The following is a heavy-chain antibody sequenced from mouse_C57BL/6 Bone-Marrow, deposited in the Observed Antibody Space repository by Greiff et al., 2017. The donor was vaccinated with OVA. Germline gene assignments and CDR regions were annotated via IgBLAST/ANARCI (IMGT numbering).Heavy chain of an antibody. J-gene: IGHJ1*03. Sequence: VQLQQSGPVLVKPGASVKMSCKASGYTFTDYYMNWVKQSHGKSLEWIGVINPYNGGTSYNQKFKGKATLTVDKSSSTAYMELNSLTSEDSAVYYCARAYYYGSYFDVWGTGTTVTVSS. CDR1: GYTFTDYY. D-gene: IGHD1-1*01. CDR2: INPYNGGT. V-gene: IGHV1-19*01. CDR3: ARAYYYGSYFDV.